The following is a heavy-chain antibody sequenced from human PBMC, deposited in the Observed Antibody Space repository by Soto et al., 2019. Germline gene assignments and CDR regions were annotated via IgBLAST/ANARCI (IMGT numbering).Heavy chain of an antibody. V-gene: IGHV1-69*01. CDR2: IIAILGKA. CDR1: GGTFSSYA. CDR3: ARERGGAIIVGVTGTFYV. D-gene: IGHD3-22*01. Sequence: QVQVVQSGAEVKKPGSSVKVSCKASGGTFSSYAISWVRQAPGQGLEWMGGIIAILGKANYAEKFQGRVTITADESTSTAYMELSSLRSDDTAVYYCARERGGAIIVGVTGTFYVWGQGTLVTVSS. J-gene: IGHJ3*01.